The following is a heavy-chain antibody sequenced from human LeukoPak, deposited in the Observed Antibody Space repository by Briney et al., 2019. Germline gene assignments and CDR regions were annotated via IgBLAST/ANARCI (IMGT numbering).Heavy chain of an antibody. CDR2: IKSSSSYI. Sequence: GGSLRLSCAASGFTFSSYSMNWVRQAPGKGLEWVSSIKSSSSYIYYADSVKGRFTISRDNAKNSLYLQMNSLRAEDTAVYYCARGGSGNWNAPFDYWGQGTLVTVSS. V-gene: IGHV3-21*01. CDR1: GFTFSSYS. J-gene: IGHJ4*02. CDR3: ARGGSGNWNAPFDY. D-gene: IGHD1-1*01.